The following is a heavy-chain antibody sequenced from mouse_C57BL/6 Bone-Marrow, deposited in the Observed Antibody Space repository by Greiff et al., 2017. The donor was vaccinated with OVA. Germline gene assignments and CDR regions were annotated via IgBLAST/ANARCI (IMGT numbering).Heavy chain of an antibody. Sequence: EVKLMESGGGLVQPKGSLKLSCAASGFSFNTYAMNWVRQAPGKGLEWVARIRSKSNNYATYYADSVKDRFTISRDDSEIMLYLHMNNLKTEDTAMYYCVRGTTVVGNFAYWGQGTLVTVSA. CDR1: GFSFNTYA. CDR3: VRGTTVVGNFAY. CDR2: IRSKSNNYAT. J-gene: IGHJ3*01. D-gene: IGHD1-1*01. V-gene: IGHV10-1*01.